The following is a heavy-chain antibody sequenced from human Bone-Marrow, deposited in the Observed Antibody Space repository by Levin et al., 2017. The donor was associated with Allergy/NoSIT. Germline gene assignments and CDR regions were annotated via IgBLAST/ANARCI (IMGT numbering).Heavy chain of an antibody. CDR2: VYYSGNT. V-gene: IGHV4-61*01. CDR3: AREGNGYFYDSSGYYYYGMDV. D-gene: IGHD3-22*01. J-gene: IGHJ6*02. Sequence: SETLSLTCTVSGDSVSRGTYYWSWIRQPPGKGLEWIGYVYYSGNTKYNPSLQSRVTISVDTSRSQFPLKLTSVTAADTAVYYCAREGNGYFYDSSGYYYYGMDVWGQGTTVTVSS. CDR1: GDSVSRGTYY.